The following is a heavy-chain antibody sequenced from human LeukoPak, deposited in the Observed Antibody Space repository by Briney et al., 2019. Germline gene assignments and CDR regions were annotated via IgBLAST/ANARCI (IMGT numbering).Heavy chain of an antibody. V-gene: IGHV4-4*07. Sequence: SETLSLTCTVSGGSISSYYWSWIRQPAGKGLEWIGRIYTSGSTNYNPSLKSRVSMSVDTSKNQFSLKLSSVTAADTAVYYCARGDAITIFAPFDIWGQGTMVTVSS. CDR1: GGSISSYY. CDR2: IYTSGST. J-gene: IGHJ3*02. D-gene: IGHD3-3*01. CDR3: ARGDAITIFAPFDI.